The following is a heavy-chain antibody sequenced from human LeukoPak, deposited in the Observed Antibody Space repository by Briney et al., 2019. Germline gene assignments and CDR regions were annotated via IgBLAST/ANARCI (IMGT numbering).Heavy chain of an antibody. CDR2: IIPIFGTA. Sequence: GTSVKVSCKASGGTFISYAISWVRQAPGQGLEWMGGIIPIFGTANYAQKFQGRVTITADESTSTAYMELSSLRSEDTAVYYCARVNDYVWGSHPPYYFDYWGQGTLVTVSS. CDR1: GGTFISYA. CDR3: ARVNDYVWGSHPPYYFDY. D-gene: IGHD3-16*01. V-gene: IGHV1-69*13. J-gene: IGHJ4*02.